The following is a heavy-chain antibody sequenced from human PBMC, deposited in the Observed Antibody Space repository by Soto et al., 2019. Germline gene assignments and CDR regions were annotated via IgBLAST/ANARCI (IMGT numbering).Heavy chain of an antibody. Sequence: GGSLILSCAASGFTFSSYAMSWVRQALGKGLEWVSAISGSGGSTYYADSVKGRFTISRDNSTNTLYLQMNSLRAEDTAVYYCASLAAAGNSFYYWGQGTLVTVSS. D-gene: IGHD6-13*01. CDR2: ISGSGGST. CDR1: GFTFSSYA. CDR3: ASLAAAGNSFYY. J-gene: IGHJ4*02. V-gene: IGHV3-23*01.